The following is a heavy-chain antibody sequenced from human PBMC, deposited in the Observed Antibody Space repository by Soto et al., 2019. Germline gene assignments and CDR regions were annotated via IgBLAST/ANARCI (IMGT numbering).Heavy chain of an antibody. CDR1: GFSLSTSGMC. J-gene: IGHJ4*02. D-gene: IGHD6-19*01. CDR2: IDWDDVK. V-gene: IGHV2-70*01. Sequence: SDPTLVNPTQTLTLTCTFSGFSLSTSGMCVSWIRQPPGKALEWLALIDWDDVKYYSTSLKTRLTISKDTSKNQVVLTMTNMDPVDTATYYCARIRNTRGSGWYYFDYWGQGTLVTVSS. CDR3: ARIRNTRGSGWYYFDY.